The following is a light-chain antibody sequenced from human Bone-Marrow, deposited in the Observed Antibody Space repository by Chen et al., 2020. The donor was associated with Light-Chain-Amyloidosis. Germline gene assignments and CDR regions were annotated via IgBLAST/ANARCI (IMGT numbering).Light chain of an antibody. J-gene: IGLJ3*02. CDR2: EDD. Sequence: NFMLTQPHSVSESPGKTVIISCTRSSGSIATNYVQWYQQRPGSSPTTVIYEDDQRPSGVPDRFSGSIARSSNSASLTISGLQTEDEADYYCQSYQGSSQGMFGGGTKLTVL. CDR1: SGSIATNY. CDR3: QSYQGSSQGM. V-gene: IGLV6-57*01.